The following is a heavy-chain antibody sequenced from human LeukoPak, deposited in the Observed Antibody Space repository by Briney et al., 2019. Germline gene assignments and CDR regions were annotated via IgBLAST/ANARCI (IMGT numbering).Heavy chain of an antibody. CDR3: SRGSNPSY. CDR1: GGSFSGYY. J-gene: IGHJ4*02. Sequence: SETLSHTCAVYGGSFSGYYWRWIGQPPRKGLEWIGEINHSGSTNYNPSLKSRVPISVDTSKNQCSLKLSSVTAADTAVYYCSRGSNPSYWGQGTLVTVSS. D-gene: IGHD4-11*01. CDR2: INHSGST. V-gene: IGHV4-34*01.